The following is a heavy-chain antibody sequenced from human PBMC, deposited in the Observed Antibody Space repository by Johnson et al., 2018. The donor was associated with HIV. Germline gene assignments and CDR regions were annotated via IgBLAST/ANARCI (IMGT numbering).Heavy chain of an antibody. D-gene: IGHD6-19*01. V-gene: IGHV3-30-3*01. CDR1: GFTFGRFA. Sequence: QEQLVESGGGVVRPGGSLTLSCAASGFTFGRFAMHWVRQAPGKGLDWVALISYDGSNKYYADSVKGRFTISRDNSKNTLYLQMNSLRAEDTAVYYCARVHPAVAGNDAFDIWGQGTMVTVSS. CDR3: ARVHPAVAGNDAFDI. CDR2: ISYDGSNK. J-gene: IGHJ3*02.